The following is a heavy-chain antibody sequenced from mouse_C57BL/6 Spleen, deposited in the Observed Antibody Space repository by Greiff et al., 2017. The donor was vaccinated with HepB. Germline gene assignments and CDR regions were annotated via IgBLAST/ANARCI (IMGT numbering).Heavy chain of an antibody. CDR1: GYSFTGYY. V-gene: IGHV1-42*01. D-gene: IGHD1-1*01. J-gene: IGHJ2*01. Sequence: VQLKQSGPELVKPGASVKISCKASGYSFTGYYMNWVKQSPEKSLEWIGEINPSTGGTTYNQKFKAKATLTVDKSSSTAYMQLKSLTSEDSAVYYCARDYYGSSVGYWGQGTTLTVSS. CDR2: INPSTGGT. CDR3: ARDYYGSSVGY.